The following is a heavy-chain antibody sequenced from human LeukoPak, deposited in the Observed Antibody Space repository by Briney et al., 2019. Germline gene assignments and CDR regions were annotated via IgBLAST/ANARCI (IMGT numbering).Heavy chain of an antibody. D-gene: IGHD3-10*01. V-gene: IGHV1-2*02. J-gene: IGHJ4*02. CDR2: INPNSGGT. CDR1: GYTFTGNY. CDR3: AKLGLGDY. Sequence: ASVKVSCTASGYTFTGNYIYWVRQAPGQGLEWMGWINPNSGGTNYAQKFQGRVTMTRDTSISTAYLEVRRLRSDDTAVYYCAKLGLGDYWGQGTLVTVSS.